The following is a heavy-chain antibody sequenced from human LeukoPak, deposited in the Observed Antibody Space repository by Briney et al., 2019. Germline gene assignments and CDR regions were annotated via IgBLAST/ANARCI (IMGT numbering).Heavy chain of an antibody. CDR3: ANPSIAAAGTRGYFQH. Sequence: PGGSLRLSCAASGFTFSSYAMSWVRQAPGKGLEWVSAISGSGGSTYYADSVKGRFTISRDNSKNTLYLQMNSLRAEDTAVYYCANPSIAAAGTRGYFQHWGQGTLVTVSS. V-gene: IGHV3-23*01. CDR1: GFTFSSYA. D-gene: IGHD6-13*01. CDR2: ISGSGGST. J-gene: IGHJ1*01.